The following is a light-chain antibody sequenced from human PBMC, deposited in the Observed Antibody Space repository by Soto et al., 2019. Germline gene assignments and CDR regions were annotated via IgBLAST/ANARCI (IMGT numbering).Light chain of an antibody. CDR3: QARDSNTAYV. CDR1: KLGDKY. Sequence: SYELTQPPSVSVSPGQTASITCSGDKLGDKYASWYQQKPGQSPVLVIYQDSKRPSGIPERFSGSNSGNTATLTISGTQAMDEADYYCQARDSNTAYVFGTGTKLTVL. J-gene: IGLJ1*01. V-gene: IGLV3-1*01. CDR2: QDS.